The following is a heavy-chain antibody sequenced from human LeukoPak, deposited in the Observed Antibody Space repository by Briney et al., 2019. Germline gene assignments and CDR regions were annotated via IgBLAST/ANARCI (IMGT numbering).Heavy chain of an antibody. Sequence: SVKVSCKASGGIFTTYAINWVRQAPGQGLEWMGRTIPILGSTNYAQKFQRRATITADKSTSTAYMELSSLRSEDTAMYYCARDSPIPNPDCTGGTCLPMGGPFDISGQGTMVTVSS. J-gene: IGHJ3*02. CDR1: GGIFTTYA. D-gene: IGHD2-15*01. V-gene: IGHV1-69*06. CDR2: TIPILGST. CDR3: ARDSPIPNPDCTGGTCLPMGGPFDI.